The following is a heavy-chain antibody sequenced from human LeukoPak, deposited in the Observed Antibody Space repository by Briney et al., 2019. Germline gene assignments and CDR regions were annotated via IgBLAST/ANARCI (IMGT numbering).Heavy chain of an antibody. CDR1: GFTVSSNY. V-gene: IGHV3-66*01. D-gene: IGHD6-13*01. Sequence: GGSLRLSCAASGFTVSSNYMSWVRQAPGKGLEWVSVIYSGGSTYYADSVKGRFTISRDNSKNTLYLQMNSLRAEDTAVYYCARAPGAAAGTSWGQGTLVTVSS. CDR2: IYSGGST. CDR3: ARAPGAAAGTS. J-gene: IGHJ4*02.